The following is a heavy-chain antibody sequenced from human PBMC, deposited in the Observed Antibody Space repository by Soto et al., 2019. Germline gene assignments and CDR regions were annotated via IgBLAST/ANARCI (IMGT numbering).Heavy chain of an antibody. V-gene: IGHV1-2*02. J-gene: IGHJ3*02. CDR1: GYTFTGYY. CDR3: SRGRRAAPGKAARNAFDI. CDR2: INPNSGGT. Sequence: ASVKVSCKASGYTFTGYYMHWVRQAPGQGLEWMGWINPNSGGTNYAQKFQGRVTMTRDTSISTAYMELSRLRSDDTAVYYCSRGRRAAPGKAARNAFDIWGQGTMVTVS. D-gene: IGHD6-6*01.